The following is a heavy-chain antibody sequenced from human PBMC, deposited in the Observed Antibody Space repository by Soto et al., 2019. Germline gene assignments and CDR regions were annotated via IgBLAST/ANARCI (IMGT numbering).Heavy chain of an antibody. CDR3: ARSEGDYVWGSYRYGWFDP. Sequence: SVKVSCKASGGTFSSYAISWVRQAPGQGLEWMGGIIPIFGTANYAQKFQGRVTITADESTSTAYMELSSLRSEDTAVYYCARSEGDYVWGSYRYGWFDPWGQGTLVTVSS. CDR1: GGTFSSYA. V-gene: IGHV1-69*13. J-gene: IGHJ5*02. D-gene: IGHD3-16*02. CDR2: IIPIFGTA.